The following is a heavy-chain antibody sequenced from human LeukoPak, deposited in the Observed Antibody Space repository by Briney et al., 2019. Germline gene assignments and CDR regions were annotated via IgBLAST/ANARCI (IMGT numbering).Heavy chain of an antibody. CDR3: ARGSGYETTPLDI. D-gene: IGHD5-12*01. CDR2: IIPIFGTA. CDR1: GGTFSSYA. V-gene: IGHV1-69*13. Sequence: GASVKVSCKASGGTFSSYAISWVRQAPGQGLEWMGGIIPIFGTANYAQKFRGRVTITADESTSTAYMELSSLRSEDTAVYYCARGSGYETTPLDIWGQGTMVTVSS. J-gene: IGHJ3*02.